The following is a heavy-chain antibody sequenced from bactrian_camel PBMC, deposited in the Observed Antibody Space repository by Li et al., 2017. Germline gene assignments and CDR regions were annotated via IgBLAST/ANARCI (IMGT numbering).Heavy chain of an antibody. D-gene: IGHD1*01. Sequence: HVQLVESGGGLVQPGGSLSLSCAASGFDYSSYDMGWVRQAPGKGLEWVSTYERVRKYTYYADSVKGRFSISRDNAKNALYLQLNDLKTEDTAMYFCAKGWEKNIQTGARGPRSPSP. J-gene: IGHJ4*01. V-gene: IGHV3-2*01. CDR2: YERVRKYT. CDR3: AKGWEKNIQT. CDR1: GFDYSSYD.